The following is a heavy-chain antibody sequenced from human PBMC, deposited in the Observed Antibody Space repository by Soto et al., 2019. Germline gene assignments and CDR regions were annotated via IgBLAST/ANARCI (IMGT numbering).Heavy chain of an antibody. D-gene: IGHD5-18*01. J-gene: IGHJ6*02. Sequence: GESLKISCKGSGYSFTSYWIGWVRQMPGKGLEWMGIIYLGDSDTRYSPSFQGQVTISADKSISTAYLQWSSLKASDTAMYYCARHYASRRDTAMVTPYYYYGMDVWGQGTTVTVSS. V-gene: IGHV5-51*01. CDR1: GYSFTSYW. CDR2: IYLGDSDT. CDR3: ARHYASRRDTAMVTPYYYYGMDV.